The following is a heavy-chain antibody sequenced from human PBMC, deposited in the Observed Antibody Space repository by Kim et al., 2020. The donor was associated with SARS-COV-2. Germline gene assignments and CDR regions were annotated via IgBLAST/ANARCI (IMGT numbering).Heavy chain of an antibody. CDR3: ARAKPYCSRTACYYPPQDHYYPMDV. Sequence: ETLSLTCIVSGGYVSSYYWGWIRQPPGKGLEWVGYIYYSGNTKYNPSLKSRVTLTVDTPKNQIALRLSAVTAADTAVYYCARAKPYCSRTACYYPPQDHYYPMDVWGQGTTVTVSS. CDR2: IYYSGNT. D-gene: IGHD2-2*01. J-gene: IGHJ6*02. V-gene: IGHV4-59*02. CDR1: GGYVSSYY.